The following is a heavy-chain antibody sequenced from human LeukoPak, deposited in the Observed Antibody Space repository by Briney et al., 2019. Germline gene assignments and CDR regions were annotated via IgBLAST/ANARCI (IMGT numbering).Heavy chain of an antibody. J-gene: IGHJ4*02. D-gene: IGHD6-19*01. V-gene: IGHV1-2*02. CDR1: GYTFTGYY. CDR2: INPNSGGT. CDR3: ARPPQASSGWSDPFDY. Sequence: ASVKVSCKASGYTFTGYYMHWVRQAPGQGLEWMGWINPNSGGTNYAQKFQGRVTMTRDTSISTAYMELSRLRSDDTAVYYCARPPQASSGWSDPFDYWGQGTLVTVFS.